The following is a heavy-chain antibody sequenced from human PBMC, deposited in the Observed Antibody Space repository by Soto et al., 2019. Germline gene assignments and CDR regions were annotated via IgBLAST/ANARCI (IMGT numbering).Heavy chain of an antibody. CDR2: INPSGGST. D-gene: IGHD3-22*01. J-gene: IGHJ5*02. V-gene: IGHV1-46*01. Sequence: ASVKVSCEASGYTFTSYYMHWVRQAPGQGLEWMGIINPSGGSTSYAQKFQGRVTMTRDTSTSTVYMELSSLRSEDTAVYYCARDFGDYDSSGYFQRGFDPWGQGTLVTVSS. CDR3: ARDFGDYDSSGYFQRGFDP. CDR1: GYTFTSYY.